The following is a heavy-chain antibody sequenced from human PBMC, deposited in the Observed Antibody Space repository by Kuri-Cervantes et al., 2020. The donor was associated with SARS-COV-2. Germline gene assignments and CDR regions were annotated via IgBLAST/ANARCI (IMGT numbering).Heavy chain of an antibody. D-gene: IGHD3-3*01. CDR1: GYTFTSYG. CDR2: ISAYNGNT. CDR3: AREDYDFWSGYSDY. V-gene: IGHV1-18*01. Sequence: ASVKVSCKASGYTFTSYGISWVRHAPGQGLEWMGWISAYNGNTNYAQKLQGRVTMTTDTSTSTAYMELRSLRSDDTAVYYCAREDYDFWSGYSDYWGQGTLVTVSS. J-gene: IGHJ4*02.